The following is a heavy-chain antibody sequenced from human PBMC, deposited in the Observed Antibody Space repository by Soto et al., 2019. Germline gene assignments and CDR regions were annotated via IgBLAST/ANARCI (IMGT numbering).Heavy chain of an antibody. CDR2: ISAYNGNT. V-gene: IGHV1-18*01. J-gene: IGHJ4*02. Sequence: QVQLVQSGAEVKKPGASVKVSCKASGYTFTIYGISWVRQAPGQGLEWMGWISAYNGNTNYAQKLQGRVTMTTDTRTSTAYMGLRSLRSGDTAVYCCARGLYGTNGVCYCQYLDYWGRGTLVTVSS. CDR1: GYTFTIYG. CDR3: ARGLYGTNGVCYCQYLDY. D-gene: IGHD2-8*01.